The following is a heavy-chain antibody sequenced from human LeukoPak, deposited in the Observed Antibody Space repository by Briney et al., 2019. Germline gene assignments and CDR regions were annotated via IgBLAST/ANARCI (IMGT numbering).Heavy chain of an antibody. Sequence: PGGSLRLSCAASGFTFSRYWMNWVRQAPGRELEWVGNINPDGSQTYYVDSVKGRFTISRDNAKDSVYLQMNTLRAEDTAVYYCLGSADRGWGQGTLVTVSS. CDR1: GFTFSRYW. CDR2: INPDGSQT. J-gene: IGHJ4*02. CDR3: LGSADRG. D-gene: IGHD6-25*01. V-gene: IGHV3-7*01.